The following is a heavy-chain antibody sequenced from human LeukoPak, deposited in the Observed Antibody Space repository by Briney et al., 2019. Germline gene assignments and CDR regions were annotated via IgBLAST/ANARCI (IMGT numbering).Heavy chain of an antibody. CDR1: GYTFTGYY. J-gene: IGHJ6*02. Sequence: ASVKVSCKASGYTFTGYYMHWVRQAPGQGLEWMGRINPNSGGTNYAQKFQGRVTMTRDTSISTAYMGLSRLRSDDTAVYYCARRATYYYGMDVWGQGTTVTVSS. CDR2: INPNSGGT. CDR3: ARRATYYYGMDV. V-gene: IGHV1-2*06.